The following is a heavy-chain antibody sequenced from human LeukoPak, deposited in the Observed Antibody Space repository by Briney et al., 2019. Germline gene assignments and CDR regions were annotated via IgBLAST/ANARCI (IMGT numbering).Heavy chain of an antibody. D-gene: IGHD3-10*02. V-gene: IGHV4-4*07. J-gene: IGHJ6*04. CDR1: GGSISSYY. Sequence: PSETLSLTCTVSGGSISSYYWSWIRQPAGKDLEWIGRIYTSGSTNYNPSLKSRVTMSVDTSKNQFSLKLSSVTAEDTAVYYCAELGITMIGGVWGKGTTVTISS. CDR2: IYTSGST. CDR3: AELGITMIGGV.